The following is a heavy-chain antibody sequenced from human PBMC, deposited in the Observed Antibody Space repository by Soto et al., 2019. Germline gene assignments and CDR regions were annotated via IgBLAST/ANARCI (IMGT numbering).Heavy chain of an antibody. V-gene: IGHV1-8*01. Sequence: ASAKASCKASGYTFTSYDINWVRQATGQGLEWMGWMNPNSGNTGYAQKFQGRVTMTRNTSISTAYMELSSLRSEDTAVYYCSGGTTYAFDIWGQGTMVTVSS. CDR3: SGGTTYAFDI. CDR1: GYTFTSYD. J-gene: IGHJ3*02. D-gene: IGHD1-26*01. CDR2: MNPNSGNT.